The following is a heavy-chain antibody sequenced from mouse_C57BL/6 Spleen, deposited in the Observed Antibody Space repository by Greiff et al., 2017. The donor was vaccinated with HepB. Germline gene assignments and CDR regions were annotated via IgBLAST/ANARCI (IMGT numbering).Heavy chain of an antibody. J-gene: IGHJ4*01. CDR3: ARLTGPAFYAMDY. CDR1: GYTFTDYN. D-gene: IGHD4-1*01. CDR2: INPNNGGT. Sequence: VQLQQSGPELVKPGASVKIPCKASGYTFTDYNMDWVKQSHGKSLEWIGDINPNNGGTTYNQKFKGKATLTVDKSSSTAYMELRSLTSEDTAVYYCARLTGPAFYAMDYWGQGTSVTVSS. V-gene: IGHV1-18*01.